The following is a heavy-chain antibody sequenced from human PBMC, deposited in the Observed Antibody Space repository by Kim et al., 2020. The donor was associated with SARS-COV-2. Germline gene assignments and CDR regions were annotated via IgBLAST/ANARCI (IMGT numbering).Heavy chain of an antibody. V-gene: IGHV1-3*01. Sequence: ASVKVSCKASGYTFTSYAMHWVRQAPGQRLEWMGWINAGNGNTKYSQKFQGRVTITRDTSASTAYMELSSLRSEDTAVYYCALGAAAGTLALVYWFDPWGQGTLVTVSS. CDR1: GYTFTSYA. CDR2: INAGNGNT. J-gene: IGHJ5*02. D-gene: IGHD6-13*01. CDR3: ALGAAAGTLALVYWFDP.